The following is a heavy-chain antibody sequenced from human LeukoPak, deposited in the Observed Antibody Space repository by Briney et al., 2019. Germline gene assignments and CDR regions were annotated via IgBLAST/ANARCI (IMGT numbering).Heavy chain of an antibody. V-gene: IGHV3-53*01. Sequence: GGSLRLSCAASGLTVSGTHMSWVRRAPGKGLEWVSVIYSGGSTDYADSVKGRFTISRDNSKNTLYLQMNSLRAEDTAVYYCARDIPMVRGVIGAFDIWGQGTMVTVSS. J-gene: IGHJ3*02. D-gene: IGHD3-10*01. CDR2: IYSGGST. CDR1: GLTVSGTH. CDR3: ARDIPMVRGVIGAFDI.